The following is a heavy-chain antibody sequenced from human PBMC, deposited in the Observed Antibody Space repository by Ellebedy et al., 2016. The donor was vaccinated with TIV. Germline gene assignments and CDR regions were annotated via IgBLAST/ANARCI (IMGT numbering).Heavy chain of an antibody. CDR1: GGSISSYY. CDR3: ARVVWQQPVSYAFDI. CDR2: IYHSGST. Sequence: MPSETLSLTCTVSGGSISSYYLRLIRQPPGKGLEWIGYIYHSGSTNSNPSLKSRVTISVDTSKNQFSLKLSSVTAADTAVYYCARVVWQQPVSYAFDIWGQGTMVTVSS. V-gene: IGHV4-59*08. J-gene: IGHJ3*02. D-gene: IGHD6-13*01.